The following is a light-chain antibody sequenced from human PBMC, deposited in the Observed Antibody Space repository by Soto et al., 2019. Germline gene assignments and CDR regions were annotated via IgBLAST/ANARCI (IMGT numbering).Light chain of an antibody. J-gene: IGLJ1*01. CDR2: NNN. Sequence: SALTQRPSASGSRGRMVTISCSGGSSNIGTNAVNWYQQLPGTAPKLLIYNNNQRPSGVPDRFSGSKSGTSASLAISGLQSEDEADYYCAAWDDSLNGYVFGTGTKVTVL. V-gene: IGLV1-44*01. CDR1: SSNIGTNA. CDR3: AAWDDSLNGYV.